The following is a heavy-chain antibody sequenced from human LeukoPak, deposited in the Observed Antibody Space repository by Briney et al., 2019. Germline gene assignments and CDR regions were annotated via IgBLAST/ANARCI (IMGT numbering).Heavy chain of an antibody. CDR3: TTDYHLRQRATDAFDI. V-gene: IGHV3-15*01. CDR1: GFTFSNAW. D-gene: IGHD2-2*01. CDR2: IKSKTDGGTT. Sequence: GGSLRLSCAASGFTFSNAWMSWVRQAPGKGLEWVDRIKSKTDGGTTDYAAPVKGRFTISSDDSKNTLYLQMNSLQTEDTAVYYCTTDYHLRQRATDAFDIWGQGTMVTVSS. J-gene: IGHJ3*02.